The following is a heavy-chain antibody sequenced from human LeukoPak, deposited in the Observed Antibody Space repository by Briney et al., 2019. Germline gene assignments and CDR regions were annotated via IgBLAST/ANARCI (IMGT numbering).Heavy chain of an antibody. J-gene: IGHJ4*02. V-gene: IGHV3-23*01. CDR3: AKTPGDCTGGTCYSFDY. CDR2: ISGSGDNT. Sequence: GGSLRLSCTASGFTFSNAWMTWVRQAPGKGLEWVSSISGSGDNTYYADSVKGRFTVSRDNSKSTLYLQMNSLRAEDTAVYYCAKTPGDCTGGTCYSFDYWGQGSLVTVSP. D-gene: IGHD2-15*01. CDR1: GFTFSNAW.